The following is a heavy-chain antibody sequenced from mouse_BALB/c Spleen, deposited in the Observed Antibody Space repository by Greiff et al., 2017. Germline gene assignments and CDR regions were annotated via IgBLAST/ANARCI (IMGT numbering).Heavy chain of an antibody. CDR3: ARSGRTAWFAY. Sequence: QVQLKESGAELVRPGTSVKISCKASGYTFTNYWLGWVKQRPGHGLEWIGDIYPGGGYTNYNEKFKGKATLTADTSSSTAYMQLSSLTSEDSAVYFCARSGRTAWFAYWGQGTLVTVSA. J-gene: IGHJ3*01. CDR2: IYPGGGYT. D-gene: IGHD3-3*01. CDR1: GYTFTNYW. V-gene: IGHV1-63*02.